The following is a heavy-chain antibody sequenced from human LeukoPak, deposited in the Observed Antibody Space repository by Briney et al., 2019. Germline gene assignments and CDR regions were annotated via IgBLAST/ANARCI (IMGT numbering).Heavy chain of an antibody. CDR2: IKSKTDGGTT. D-gene: IGHD2-2*01. J-gene: IGHJ4*02. V-gene: IGHV3-15*01. CDR3: TTDRTIRIVVVPAAPPYLRTTGY. CDR1: GFTFSNAW. Sequence: GGSLRLSCAASGFTFSNAWMSWVRQAPGKGLEWVGRIKSKTDGGTTDYAAPVKGRFTISRDDSKNTLYLQMNSLKTEDTAVYYCTTDRTIRIVVVPAAPPYLRTTGYWGQGTLVTVSS.